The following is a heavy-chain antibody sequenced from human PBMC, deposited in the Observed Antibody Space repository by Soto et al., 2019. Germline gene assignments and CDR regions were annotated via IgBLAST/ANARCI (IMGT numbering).Heavy chain of an antibody. V-gene: IGHV3-23*01. CDR2: ISGGGDRT. CDR3: ARKVLGSTSRQDWGYLDL. D-gene: IGHD2-2*01. J-gene: IGHJ2*01. Sequence: EVQLLESGGGLVKPGGSLRLSCVGSGFTFINYAMTWVRQTPGKGLEWVSGISGGGDRTFDADSVKGRFTISRDNSKNTVNLQMNSLSADDTDVYYLARKVLGSTSRQDWGYLDLGGRGTLVTVCS. CDR1: GFTFINYA.